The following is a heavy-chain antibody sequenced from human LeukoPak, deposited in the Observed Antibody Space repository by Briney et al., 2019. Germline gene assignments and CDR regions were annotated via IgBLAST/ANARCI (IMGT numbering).Heavy chain of an antibody. CDR1: GGSISSYY. D-gene: IGHD3-9*01. J-gene: IGHJ4*02. CDR2: IYYSGST. CDR3: ARHNYDILTGPYYFDY. V-gene: IGHV4-59*08. Sequence: SETLSLTCTVSGGSISSYYWSWIRQPPGKGLEWIGYIYYSGSTNYNPSLKSRVTISVDTSKNQFSLKLSSVTAADTAVYYCARHNYDILTGPYYFDYWGQGALVTVSS.